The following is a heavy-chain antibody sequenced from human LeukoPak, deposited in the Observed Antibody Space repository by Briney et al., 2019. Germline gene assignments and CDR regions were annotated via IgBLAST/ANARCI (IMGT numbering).Heavy chain of an antibody. CDR2: ISYDGSNK. CDR1: GFTFSSYA. Sequence: GGSLRLSCAASGFTFSSYAMHWVRQAPGKGLEWVAVISYDGSNKYYADSVKGRFTISRDNSKNTLYLQMNSLRAEDTAVYYCARPKNGDILTGLDAFDIWGQGTMVTVSS. CDR3: ARPKNGDILTGLDAFDI. J-gene: IGHJ3*02. D-gene: IGHD3-9*01. V-gene: IGHV3-30-3*01.